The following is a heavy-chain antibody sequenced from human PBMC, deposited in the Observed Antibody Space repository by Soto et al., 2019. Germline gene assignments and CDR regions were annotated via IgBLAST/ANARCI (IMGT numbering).Heavy chain of an antibody. CDR1: GGTFSSYA. CDR2: IIPISDTT. Sequence: QVQLVQSGAEVKKPGSSVKVSCKASGGTFSSYAISWVRQAPGQGLEWMGGIIPISDTTNYAQKFQGRVTITADESTSTAYMERSSLRSEDTAVYYCARSQCSSTNLEIYYYYYYGMDVWGQGTTVTVSS. D-gene: IGHD2-2*01. CDR3: ARSQCSSTNLEIYYYYYYGMDV. J-gene: IGHJ6*02. V-gene: IGHV1-69*01.